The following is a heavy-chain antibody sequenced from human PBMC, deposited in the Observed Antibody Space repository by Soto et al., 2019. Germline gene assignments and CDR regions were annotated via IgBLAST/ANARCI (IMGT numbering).Heavy chain of an antibody. Sequence: GESLKISCTGSGYSFTSSWIGWVRQMPGKGLEWMGIIYPGDSDTRYSPSFQGQVTISADKSISTAYLQWSSLKASDTAMYYCMATARFGYFDYWGQGTLVTVSS. CDR1: GYSFTSSW. CDR2: IYPGDSDT. V-gene: IGHV5-51*01. J-gene: IGHJ4*02. D-gene: IGHD5-12*01. CDR3: MATARFGYFDY.